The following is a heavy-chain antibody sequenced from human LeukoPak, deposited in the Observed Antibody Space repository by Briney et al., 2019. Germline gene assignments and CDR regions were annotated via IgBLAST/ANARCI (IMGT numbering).Heavy chain of an antibody. D-gene: IGHD6-13*01. V-gene: IGHV3-30-3*01. CDR2: ISYDGSNK. Sequence: PGRSLRLSCAASGFTFSSYATHWVRQAPGKGLEWVAVISYDGSNKYYADSVKGRFTISRDNSKNTLYLQMNSLRAEDTAVYYCARDSRPYSSSPAPVDYWGQGTLVTVSS. J-gene: IGHJ4*02. CDR1: GFTFSSYA. CDR3: ARDSRPYSSSPAPVDY.